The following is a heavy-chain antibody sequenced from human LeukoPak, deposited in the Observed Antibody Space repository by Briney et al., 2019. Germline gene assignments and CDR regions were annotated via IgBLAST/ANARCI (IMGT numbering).Heavy chain of an antibody. Sequence: GASVKVSCKASGYTFTSYDINWVRQATGQGLEWMGWMNPYSGNTGYAQKFQGRVTITRNTSISTAYMELSSLRSEDTAVYYCARYCSSTSCYMGDDAFDIWGQGTMVTVSS. CDR2: MNPYSGNT. D-gene: IGHD2-2*02. V-gene: IGHV1-8*03. CDR3: ARYCSSTSCYMGDDAFDI. J-gene: IGHJ3*02. CDR1: GYTFTSYD.